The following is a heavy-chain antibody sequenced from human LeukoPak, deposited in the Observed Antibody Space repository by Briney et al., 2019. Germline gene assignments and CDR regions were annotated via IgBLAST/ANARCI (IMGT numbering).Heavy chain of an antibody. CDR3: ARDSVQTYYYDSRGYYGFDY. Sequence: GGSLRLSCAASGLTFSIYSMNWVRQAPGKGLEWGSSIISSSSYIYYADSVKGRFTIPRDNAKTSLYLQMHSLRAEDTAVYYCARDSVQTYYYDSRGYYGFDYWGQGTLVTVSS. V-gene: IGHV3-21*01. CDR1: GLTFSIYS. D-gene: IGHD3-22*01. CDR2: IISSSSYI. J-gene: IGHJ4*02.